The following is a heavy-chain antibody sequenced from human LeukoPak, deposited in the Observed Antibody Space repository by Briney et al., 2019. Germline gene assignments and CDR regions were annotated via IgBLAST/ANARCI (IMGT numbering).Heavy chain of an antibody. V-gene: IGHV1-69*04. D-gene: IGHD1-26*01. J-gene: IGHJ3*02. Sequence: ASVKVSCKASGGTFSSYAISWVRQAPGQGLGWMGRIIPILGIANYAQKFQGRVTITADKSTSTAYMELSSLRSEDTAVYYCAREISGSYWLAFDIWGQGTMVTVSS. CDR2: IIPILGIA. CDR1: GGTFSSYA. CDR3: AREISGSYWLAFDI.